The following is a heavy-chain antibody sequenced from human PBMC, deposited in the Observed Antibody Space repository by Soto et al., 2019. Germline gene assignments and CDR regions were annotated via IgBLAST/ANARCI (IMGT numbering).Heavy chain of an antibody. V-gene: IGHV4-39*01. D-gene: IGHD6-19*01. CDR3: ARHQEAVAGYYYYYGMDV. CDR2: IYYGGST. CDR1: GGSISSSSYY. J-gene: IGHJ6*02. Sequence: QLQLQESGPGLVKPSETLSLTCTVSGGSISSSSYYWGWIRQPPGKGLEWIGSIYYGGSTYYNPCRKSRVTISVDTSKNQFSLMLSSVTAADTAVYYCARHQEAVAGYYYYYGMDVWGQGTTVTVSS.